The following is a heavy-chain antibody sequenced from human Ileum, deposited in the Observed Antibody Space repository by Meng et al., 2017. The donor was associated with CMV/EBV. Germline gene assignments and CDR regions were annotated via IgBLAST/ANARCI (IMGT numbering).Heavy chain of an antibody. D-gene: IGHD3-10*01. CDR3: ARNYRDY. CDR2: IHPNSGDT. J-gene: IGHJ4*02. Sequence: SVHVSCKASGYTFPDSFLHWVRQAPGQGLECMGRIHPNSGDTVYAQKFQGRVTLTRDTSISTAYMEVSSLRSDDTAVYYCARNYRDYWGQGTLVTVSS. CDR1: GYTFPDSF. V-gene: IGHV1-2*06.